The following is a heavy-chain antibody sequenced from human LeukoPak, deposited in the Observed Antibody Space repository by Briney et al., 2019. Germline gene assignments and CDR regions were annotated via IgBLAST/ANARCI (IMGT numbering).Heavy chain of an antibody. J-gene: IGHJ4*02. D-gene: IGHD3-22*01. CDR2: INRDGNST. V-gene: IGHV3-74*01. Sequence: PGGSLTLSCAASGFTFNRYWMRWVRHAAGRGLVWVSRINRDGNSTSYADSVKGRLTHARDHANNTLYLQLNSLRAEDPAVYYCARAYYDSSGRYFDYWGQGTLVTVSS. CDR3: ARAYYDSSGRYFDY. CDR1: GFTFNRYW.